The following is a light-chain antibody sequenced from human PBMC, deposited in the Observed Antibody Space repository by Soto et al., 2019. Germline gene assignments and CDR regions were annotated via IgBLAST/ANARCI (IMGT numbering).Light chain of an antibody. Sequence: EIVMTQSPATLSVSPGERATLSCRASQSVFSSLAWYQQRPGQAPRLLIYGSATRATGIPDRVSGSGSGTEFTLTISSLQSEDSAVYYCQQYHSWPAFGQGTKVEIK. CDR1: QSVFSS. CDR2: GSA. J-gene: IGKJ1*01. V-gene: IGKV3-15*01. CDR3: QQYHSWPA.